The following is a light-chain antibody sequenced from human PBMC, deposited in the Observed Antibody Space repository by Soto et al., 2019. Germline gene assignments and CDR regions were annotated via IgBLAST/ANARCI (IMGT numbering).Light chain of an antibody. V-gene: IGLV2-8*01. CDR1: SSDVGGYKY. Sequence: QPVLTQPPSASGSPGQSVTISCTGTSSDVGGYKYVSWYQQHPGKAPKVMIYEVSKRPSGVPDRFSGSKSGNTASLTVSGLQADDEADYYCSSYAGSNNVVFGGGTKVTVL. CDR3: SSYAGSNNVV. J-gene: IGLJ2*01. CDR2: EVS.